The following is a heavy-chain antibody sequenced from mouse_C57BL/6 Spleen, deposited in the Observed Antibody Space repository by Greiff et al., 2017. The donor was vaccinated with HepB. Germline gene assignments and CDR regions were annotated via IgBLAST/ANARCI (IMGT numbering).Heavy chain of an antibody. CDR1: GYTFTDYE. CDR3: TRSARSYFDY. CDR2: IDPETGGT. Sequence: QVQLKQSGAELVRPGASVTLSCKASGYTFTDYEMHWVKQTPVHGLEWIGAIDPETGGTAYNQKFKGKAILTADKSSSTAYMELRSLTSEDSAVYYCTRSARSYFDYWGQGTTLTVSS. J-gene: IGHJ2*01. V-gene: IGHV1-15*01.